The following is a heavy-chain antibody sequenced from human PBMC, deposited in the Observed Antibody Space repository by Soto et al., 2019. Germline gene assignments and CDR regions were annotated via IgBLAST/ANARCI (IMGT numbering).Heavy chain of an antibody. J-gene: IGHJ4*02. Sequence: EVQLVESGGGLVKPGGSLRLSCAASGFTLSNAWMSWVRQAPGKGLEWVGRIKSKTDGGTTDYAAPVKGRFTISRDDSKNTLYLQMNSLKTEDTAVYYCTTDSGDADFDYWGQGTLVTVSS. D-gene: IGHD3-10*01. V-gene: IGHV3-15*01. CDR1: GFTLSNAW. CDR2: IKSKTDGGTT. CDR3: TTDSGDADFDY.